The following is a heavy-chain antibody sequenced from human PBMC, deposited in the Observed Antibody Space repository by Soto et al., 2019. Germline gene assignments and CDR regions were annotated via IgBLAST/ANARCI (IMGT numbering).Heavy chain of an antibody. V-gene: IGHV3-30-3*02. CDR2: ISYDGSNK. Sequence: GGSLRLSCAASGFTFSSYAMHWVRQAPGKGLEWVAVISYDGSNKYYADSVKGRFTISRDNSKNTLYQQMNSLRAEDTAVNYCAKPAARIYYYYGMDVWGQGTTVTVSS. J-gene: IGHJ6*02. CDR3: AKPAARIYYYYGMDV. CDR1: GFTFSSYA. D-gene: IGHD6-6*01.